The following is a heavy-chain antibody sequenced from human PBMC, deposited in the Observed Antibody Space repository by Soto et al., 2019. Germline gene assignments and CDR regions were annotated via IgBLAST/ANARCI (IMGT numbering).Heavy chain of an antibody. CDR3: AKEGGTKSLDY. CDR2: ISGSGGST. J-gene: IGHJ4*02. Sequence: GGSLRLSCAASGFTFSNYAMSWVRQAPGKGLEWVSVISGSGGSTDYADSVKGRFTVSRDNSKNTLYLQMNSLRVDDTAVYYCAKEGGTKSLDYWGQGALVTVSS. D-gene: IGHD1-1*01. CDR1: GFTFSNYA. V-gene: IGHV3-23*01.